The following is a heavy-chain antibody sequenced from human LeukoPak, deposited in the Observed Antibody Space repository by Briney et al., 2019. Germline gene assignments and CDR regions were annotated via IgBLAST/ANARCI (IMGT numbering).Heavy chain of an antibody. CDR3: ARALHSYGLSYYFDF. CDR1: GYTFTAYY. Sequence: ASVKVSCKASGYTFTAYYMHWVRQAPGQGLEWMGWINPNSGGTSYAQKFQGRVTMTRDTSISTAYMELSRLRSDDTAVYYCARALHSYGLSYYFDFWGQGALLTVSS. CDR2: INPNSGGT. J-gene: IGHJ4*01. D-gene: IGHD5-18*01. V-gene: IGHV1-2*02.